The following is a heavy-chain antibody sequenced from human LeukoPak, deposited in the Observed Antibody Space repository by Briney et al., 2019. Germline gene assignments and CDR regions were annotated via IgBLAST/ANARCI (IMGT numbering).Heavy chain of an antibody. CDR3: AKLLRGTVVPYFDY. D-gene: IGHD3-10*01. J-gene: IGHJ4*02. CDR2: ISGSGGST. CDR1: GFTFSSNA. V-gene: IGHV3-23*01. Sequence: GGSLRLSCAASGFTFSSNAMSWVRQGPGKGLEWVSAISGSGGSTYYADSAKGRFTISTDKSKNTLYLQMNSLRAEDTAVYYCAKLLRGTVVPYFDYWGQGTLVTVSS.